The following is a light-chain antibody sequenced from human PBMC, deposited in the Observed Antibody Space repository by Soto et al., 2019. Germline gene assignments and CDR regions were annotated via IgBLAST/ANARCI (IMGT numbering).Light chain of an antibody. Sequence: DIQMTQSPSSLSASVGDRVTITCRASQGISNYVAWYQQKPGKPPTLLIYAASTLQSGVPSRFSGSGSGTDFTLTINSLQPEVVATYSCQTYSRAPVFGPGTKVDIK. CDR1: QGISNY. CDR2: AAS. J-gene: IGKJ3*01. CDR3: QTYSRAPV. V-gene: IGKV1-27*01.